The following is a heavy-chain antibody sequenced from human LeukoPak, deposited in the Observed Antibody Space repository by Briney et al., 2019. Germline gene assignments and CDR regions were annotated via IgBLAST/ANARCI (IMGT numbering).Heavy chain of an antibody. Sequence: GGSLRLSCAASGFTFSSYEMNWVRQAPGKGLEWVSYISSSGSTIYYADSVKGRLTISRDNAKKSLYLQTNSLRAEDTAVYYCARPLTGLGAFDIWGQGTMVTVSS. V-gene: IGHV3-48*03. CDR1: GFTFSSYE. CDR3: ARPLTGLGAFDI. J-gene: IGHJ3*02. CDR2: ISSSGSTI. D-gene: IGHD3-9*01.